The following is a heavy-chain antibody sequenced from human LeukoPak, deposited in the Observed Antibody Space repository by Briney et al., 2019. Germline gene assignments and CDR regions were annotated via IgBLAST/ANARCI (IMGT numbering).Heavy chain of an antibody. CDR2: INTHSGGT. CDR3: ARSRISVPVDY. Sequence: GASVKVSCKASGYTFTDYYMHWVRQAPGQGLEWMGWINTHSGGTSYAQKFQGRVTMTRDMSISTGYMELNRLRSDDTAVYYCARSRISVPVDYWGQGTLVIVSS. V-gene: IGHV1-2*02. J-gene: IGHJ4*02. CDR1: GYTFTDYY. D-gene: IGHD6-19*01.